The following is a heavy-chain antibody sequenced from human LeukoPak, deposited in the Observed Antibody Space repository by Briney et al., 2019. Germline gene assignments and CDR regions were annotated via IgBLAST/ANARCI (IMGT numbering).Heavy chain of an antibody. J-gene: IGHJ5*02. D-gene: IGHD6-19*01. CDR2: IYHSGST. V-gene: IGHV4-4*02. CDR3: ARGSLGIAVAGRFDP. CDR1: GGSISSSNW. Sequence: SETLSLTCAVSGGSISSSNWWSWVRQPPGKGLEWIGEIYHSGSTNYNPSLKSRVTISVDKSKNQFSLKLSSVTAADTAVYYCARGSLGIAVAGRFDPWGQGTLVTVSS.